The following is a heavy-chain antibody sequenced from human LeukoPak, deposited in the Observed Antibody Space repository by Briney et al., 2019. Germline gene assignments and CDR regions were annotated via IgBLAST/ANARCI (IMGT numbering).Heavy chain of an antibody. J-gene: IGHJ3*02. CDR1: GGSISSGSYY. CDR2: IYTSGST. D-gene: IGHD1-26*01. CDR3: ARRRYSGTFDAFDI. V-gene: IGHV4-61*02. Sequence: PSETLSLTCTVSGGSISSGSYYWSWIRQPAGKGLEWIGRIYTSGSTNYNPSLKSRVTISVDTSKNQFSLKLSSVTAADTAVYYCARRRYSGTFDAFDIWGQGTMDTVSS.